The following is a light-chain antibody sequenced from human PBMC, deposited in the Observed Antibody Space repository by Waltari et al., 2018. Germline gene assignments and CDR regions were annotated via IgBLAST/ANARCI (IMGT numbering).Light chain of an antibody. Sequence: EIVLPQSPGTLSLSPGETATLSCRASQTIATYLAWFQQRPGQAPRLLIYDSSNRAPGIPARFSGSGSGTDFTLTITSLEAEDFGIYYCQQHNNWPRRTFGQGARLDIK. CDR1: QTIATY. V-gene: IGKV3-11*01. J-gene: IGKJ5*01. CDR2: DSS. CDR3: QQHNNWPRRT.